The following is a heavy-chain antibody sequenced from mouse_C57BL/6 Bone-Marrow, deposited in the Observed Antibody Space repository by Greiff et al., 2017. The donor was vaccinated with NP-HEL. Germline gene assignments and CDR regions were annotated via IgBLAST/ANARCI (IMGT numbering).Heavy chain of an antibody. CDR3: ARGMGFAY. D-gene: IGHD2-3*01. J-gene: IGHJ3*01. CDR2: ISDGGSYT. V-gene: IGHV5-4*01. Sequence: EVQVVESGGGLVKPGGSLKLSCAASGFTFSSYAMSWVRQTPEKRLEWVATISDGGSYTYYPDNVKGRFTISRDNAKNNLYLQMSHLKSEDTAMYYCARGMGFAYWGQGTLVTVSA. CDR1: GFTFSSYA.